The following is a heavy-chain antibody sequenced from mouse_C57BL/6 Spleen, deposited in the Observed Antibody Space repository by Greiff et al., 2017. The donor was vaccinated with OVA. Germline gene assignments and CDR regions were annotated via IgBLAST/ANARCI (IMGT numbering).Heavy chain of an antibody. Sequence: EVQLQQSGPELVKPGASVKMSCKASGYTFTDYNMHWVKQSHGKSLEWIGYINPNNGGTSYNQKFKGKATLTVNKSSSTAYMELRSLTSEDSAVYYCAKATVVAPWWYFDVWGTGTTVTVSS. CDR3: AKATVVAPWWYFDV. J-gene: IGHJ1*03. CDR1: GYTFTDYN. D-gene: IGHD1-1*01. CDR2: INPNNGGT. V-gene: IGHV1-22*01.